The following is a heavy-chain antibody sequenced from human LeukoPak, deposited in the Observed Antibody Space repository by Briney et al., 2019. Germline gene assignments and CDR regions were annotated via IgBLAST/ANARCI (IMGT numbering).Heavy chain of an antibody. Sequence: SETLSLTCAVYGGSFSGYYWSWIRQPPGKGLEWIGEINHSGSTNYNPSLKSRVTISVDTSKNQFSLKLSSVTAADTAVYYCARLYRTAYWGQGTLVTVSS. CDR3: ARLYRTAY. CDR1: GGSFSGYY. CDR2: INHSGST. D-gene: IGHD2-2*02. J-gene: IGHJ4*02. V-gene: IGHV4-34*01.